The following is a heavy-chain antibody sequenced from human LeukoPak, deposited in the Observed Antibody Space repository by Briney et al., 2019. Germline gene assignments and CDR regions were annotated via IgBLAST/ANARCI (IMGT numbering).Heavy chain of an antibody. J-gene: IGHJ5*02. CDR2: IIPIFGTA. CDR1: GGTFSSYA. D-gene: IGHD2-2*01. V-gene: IGHV1-69*13. Sequence: SVKVSCKASGGTFSSYAIGWVRQAPGQGLEWMGGIIPIFGTANYAQKFQGRVTITADESTSTAYMELSSLRSEDTAVYYCAREGIVVVPAANAGRDWFDPWGQGTLVTVSS. CDR3: AREGIVVVPAANAGRDWFDP.